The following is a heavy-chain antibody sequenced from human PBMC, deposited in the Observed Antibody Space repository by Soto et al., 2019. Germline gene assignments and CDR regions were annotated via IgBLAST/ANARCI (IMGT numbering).Heavy chain of an antibody. D-gene: IGHD3-3*01. V-gene: IGHV3-33*01. CDR1: GFTFSSYG. CDR3: ARGVVDFWYFDY. CDR2: VWYDGSNK. J-gene: IGHJ4*02. Sequence: QVQLVESGGGVVQPGRSLRLSCAASGFTFSSYGMHWVRQAPGKGLEWVALVWYDGSNKYYADSVKGRFTISRDNSKNTLYLQMNSLRAEDTAVYYCARGVVDFWYFDYWGQGTLVTVSS.